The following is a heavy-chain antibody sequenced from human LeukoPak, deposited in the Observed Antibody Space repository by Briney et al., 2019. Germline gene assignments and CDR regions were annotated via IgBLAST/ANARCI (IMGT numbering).Heavy chain of an antibody. CDR3: ANLRSYCTNGVCQYYFDY. CDR2: INHSGST. CDR1: GGSFSGHY. J-gene: IGHJ4*02. Sequence: SKTLSLTCAVYGGSFSGHYWSWIRQPPGKGLEWIGEINHSGSTNYNPSLKSRVTISVDTSKNQFSLKLSSVTAADTAVYYCANLRSYCTNGVCQYYFDYWGQGTLVTVSS. D-gene: IGHD2-8*01. V-gene: IGHV4-34*01.